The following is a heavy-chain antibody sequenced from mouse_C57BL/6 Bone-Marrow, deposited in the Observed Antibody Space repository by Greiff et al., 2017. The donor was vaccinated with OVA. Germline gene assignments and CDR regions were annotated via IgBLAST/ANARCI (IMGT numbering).Heavy chain of an antibody. D-gene: IGHD3-1*01. CDR1: GFTFSSYG. V-gene: IGHV5-6*02. CDR2: ISSGGSYT. Sequence: EVKLVESGGDLVKPGGSLKLSCAASGFTFSSYGMSWVRQTPDKRLEWVATISSGGSYTYYPDSVKGLFTISRDNAKNTLYLQMSSLKSEDTAMYYCARRGRGFDYWGQGTTLTVSS. CDR3: ARRGRGFDY. J-gene: IGHJ2*01.